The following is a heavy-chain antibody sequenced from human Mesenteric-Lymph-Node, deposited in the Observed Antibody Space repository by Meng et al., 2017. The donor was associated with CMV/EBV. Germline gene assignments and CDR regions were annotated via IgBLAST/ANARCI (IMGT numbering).Heavy chain of an antibody. Sequence: GSLRLSCTVSGGSISSSAYYWGWIRQPPGKGLEWIGSIYSSGSTYYNPSLRSRVTISVDTSKNHFSLKLNSVTAADTAVYYCARDPWEPIYYYYGTDVWGQGTTVTVS. CDR2: IYSSGST. CDR3: ARDPWEPIYYYYGTDV. V-gene: IGHV4-39*07. CDR1: GGSISSSAYY. D-gene: IGHD1-26*01. J-gene: IGHJ6*02.